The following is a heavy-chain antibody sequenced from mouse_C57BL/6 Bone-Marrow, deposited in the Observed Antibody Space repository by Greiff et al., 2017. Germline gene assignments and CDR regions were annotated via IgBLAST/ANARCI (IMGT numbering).Heavy chain of an antibody. J-gene: IGHJ1*03. CDR2: ISSGSSTI. V-gene: IGHV5-17*01. CDR1: GFTFSDYG. Sequence: EVKLVESGGGLVKPGGSLKLSCAASGFTFSDYGMHWVRRAPEKGLEWVAYISSGSSTIYYADTVKGRFTIPRDNAKITLFLQMTSLRSEDTAMYYCATLYYYGSSRYWYFDVWGTGTTVTVSS. D-gene: IGHD1-1*01. CDR3: ATLYYYGSSRYWYFDV.